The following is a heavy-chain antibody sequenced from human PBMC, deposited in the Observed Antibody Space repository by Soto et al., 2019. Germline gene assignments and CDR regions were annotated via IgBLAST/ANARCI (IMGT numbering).Heavy chain of an antibody. CDR3: ARGITTYYDILTGYSPYYYYGMDV. V-gene: IGHV4-30-2*01. D-gene: IGHD3-9*01. J-gene: IGHJ6*02. CDR2: IYHSGST. CDR1: GGSISSGGYS. Sequence: SETMDLTCAVSGGSISSGGYSWSWIRQPPGKGLEWIGYIYHSGSTYYNPSLKSRVTISVDRSKNQFSLKLSSVTAADTAVYYCARGITTYYDILTGYSPYYYYGMDVWGQGTTVTVSS.